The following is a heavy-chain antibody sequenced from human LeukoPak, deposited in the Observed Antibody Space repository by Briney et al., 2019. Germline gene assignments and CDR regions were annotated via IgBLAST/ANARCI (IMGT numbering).Heavy chain of an antibody. CDR2: IKPSSGST. V-gene: IGHV1-46*01. D-gene: IGHD6-6*01. CDR1: GYTFTSDY. Sequence: ASVKVSCKTTGYTFTSDYIHWVRQAPGRGLEWMGIIKPSSGSTSYSQKFQGRVTMTRDTSTRTVYMELSSLRSEDTAVYYCARPAGSSSVSWFDPWGQGTLVTVSS. CDR3: ARPAGSSSVSWFDP. J-gene: IGHJ5*02.